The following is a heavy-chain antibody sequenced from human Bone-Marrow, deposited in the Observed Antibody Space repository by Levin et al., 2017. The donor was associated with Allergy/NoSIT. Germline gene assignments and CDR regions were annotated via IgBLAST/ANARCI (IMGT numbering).Heavy chain of an antibody. CDR2: IKSKTDGGTT. CDR3: TTGVAAAGTPSDY. D-gene: IGHD6-13*01. CDR1: GFTFSNAW. J-gene: IGHJ4*02. Sequence: GGSLRLSCAASGFTFSNAWMSWVRQAPGKGLEWVGRIKSKTDGGTTDYAAPVKGRFTISRDDSKNTLYLQMNSLKTEDTAVYYCTTGVAAAGTPSDYWGQGTLVTVSS. V-gene: IGHV3-15*01.